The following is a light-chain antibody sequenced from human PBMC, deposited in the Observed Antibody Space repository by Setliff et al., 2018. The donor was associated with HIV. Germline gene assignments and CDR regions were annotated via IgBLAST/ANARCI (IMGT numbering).Light chain of an antibody. CDR1: NSNIGAGYD. J-gene: IGLJ1*01. CDR2: GNG. CDR3: QSYDNRLSEGV. V-gene: IGLV1-40*01. Sequence: QSVLTQPPSVSGAPGQRVTISCTGSNSNIGAGYDVHWYQQLPGTAPKLLMYGNGNRPSGVPARFSDSKSGTSASLAITGLQAEDEADYYCQSYDNRLSEGVFGNGTKVTVL.